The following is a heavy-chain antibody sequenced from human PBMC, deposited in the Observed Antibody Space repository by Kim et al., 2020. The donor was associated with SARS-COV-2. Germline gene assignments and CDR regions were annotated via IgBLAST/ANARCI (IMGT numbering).Heavy chain of an antibody. J-gene: IGHJ2*01. D-gene: IGHD4-17*01. CDR1: GFTFSSYD. CDR3: ARDRGDGDYRDWYFDL. Sequence: GGSLRLSCAASGFTFSSYDMLWVRQATGKGLEWVSAIGTAGDTYYPGSVKGRFTISRENAKNSLYLQMNSLRAGDTAVYYCARDRGDGDYRDWYFDLWGRGTLVTVSS. CDR2: IGTAGDT. V-gene: IGHV3-13*04.